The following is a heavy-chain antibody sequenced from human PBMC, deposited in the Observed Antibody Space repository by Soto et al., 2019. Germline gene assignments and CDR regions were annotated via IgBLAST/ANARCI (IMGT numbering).Heavy chain of an antibody. CDR2: IYYSGST. Sequence: SETLSLTCTVSGGSISSYYWSWIRQPPGKGLEWIGYIYYSGSTNYNPSLKSRVTISVDTSKNQFSLKLSSVTAADTAVYYCARDHRGGEYSSSRYYYGMDVWGQGTTVTVS. CDR3: ARDHRGGEYSSSRYYYGMDV. J-gene: IGHJ6*02. D-gene: IGHD6-6*01. CDR1: GGSISSYY. V-gene: IGHV4-59*01.